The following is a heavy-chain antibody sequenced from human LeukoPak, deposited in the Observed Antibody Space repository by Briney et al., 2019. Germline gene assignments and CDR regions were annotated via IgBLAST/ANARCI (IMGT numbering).Heavy chain of an antibody. CDR3: ARDGGIAVAGTKQTWDYYYYYMDV. CDR2: ISYDGSNK. J-gene: IGHJ6*03. Sequence: GGSLRLSCAASGFTFSNYGMHWVRQAPGKGLEWVSFISYDGSNKYYADSVKGRFTISRDNSKNTLYLQMNSLRAEDTAVYYCARDGGIAVAGTKQTWDYYYYYMDVWGKGTTVTVSS. D-gene: IGHD6-19*01. CDR1: GFTFSNYG. V-gene: IGHV3-30*03.